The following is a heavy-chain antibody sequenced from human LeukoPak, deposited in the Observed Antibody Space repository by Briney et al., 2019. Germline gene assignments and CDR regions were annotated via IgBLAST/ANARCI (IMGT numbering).Heavy chain of an antibody. Sequence: PSETLSLTCTVSGASISSYYWSWIRKPAGKGLEWIGRIYVSGSTGYNPSLRSRVTMSLDTSKNQFSLRLSSVTAADTAVCYCSRDQTSYDVLTGSFTQYYFDDWGQGTLVTVSS. CDR3: SRDQTSYDVLTGSFTQYYFDD. CDR1: GASISSYY. D-gene: IGHD3-9*01. V-gene: IGHV4-4*07. CDR2: IYVSGST. J-gene: IGHJ4*02.